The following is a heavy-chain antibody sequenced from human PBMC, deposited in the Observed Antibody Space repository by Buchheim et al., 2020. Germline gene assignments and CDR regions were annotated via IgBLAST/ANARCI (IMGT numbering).Heavy chain of an antibody. CDR1: GGSISGYN. V-gene: IGHV4-59*01. D-gene: IGHD4-17*01. CDR3: ARTGGDHQGGDY. CDR2: INYSRRT. Sequence: QVQLQESGPGLVKPSETLSLTCTVSGGSISGYNCNWIRQPPGTGLGWIGFINYSRRTNFNPSLRSRVSLSVDTSKNQFSLKLTSVTAAETAGYYCARTGGDHQGGDYWGQGTL. J-gene: IGHJ4*02.